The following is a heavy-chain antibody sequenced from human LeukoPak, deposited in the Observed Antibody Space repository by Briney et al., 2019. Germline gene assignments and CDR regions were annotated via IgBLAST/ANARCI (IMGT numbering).Heavy chain of an antibody. Sequence: ASVKVSCKASGYTFTSYGISWVRQAPGQGLEWMGWISAYNGNTNYAQKLQGRVTMTTDTSTSTAYMELRSLRSDDTAVYYCARDTPFEAGRLGVLSPRGYYYYYMDVWGKGTTVTVSS. CDR1: GYTFTSYG. CDR2: ISAYNGNT. V-gene: IGHV1-18*01. CDR3: ARDTPFEAGRLGVLSPRGYYYYYMDV. J-gene: IGHJ6*03. D-gene: IGHD3-16*01.